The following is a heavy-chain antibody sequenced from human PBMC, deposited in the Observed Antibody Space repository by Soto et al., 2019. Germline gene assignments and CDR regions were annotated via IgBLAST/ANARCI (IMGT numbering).Heavy chain of an antibody. Sequence: ASVKVSCKASGYTFTSYGISWVRQAPGQGLEWMGWISAYNGNTNYAQKLQGRVTMTTDTSTSTAHMELRSLRSDDTAVYYCAREVQAGDFDYWGQGTLVTVSS. D-gene: IGHD7-27*01. J-gene: IGHJ4*02. CDR1: GYTFTSYG. CDR2: ISAYNGNT. CDR3: AREVQAGDFDY. V-gene: IGHV1-18*01.